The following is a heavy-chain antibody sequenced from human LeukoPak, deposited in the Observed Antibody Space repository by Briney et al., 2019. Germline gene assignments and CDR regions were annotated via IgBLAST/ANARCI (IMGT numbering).Heavy chain of an antibody. V-gene: IGHV4-59*12. D-gene: IGHD3-10*01. CDR1: GGSISSYY. J-gene: IGHJ4*02. Sequence: SETLSLTCTVSGGSISSYYWSWIRQPPGKGLEWIGYIYYSGSTNYNPSLKSRVTISVDTSKNQFSLKLSSVTAADTAVYYCARIRSYYGSGSYFPKLYYFDYWGQGTLVTVSS. CDR2: IYYSGST. CDR3: ARIRSYYGSGSYFPKLYYFDY.